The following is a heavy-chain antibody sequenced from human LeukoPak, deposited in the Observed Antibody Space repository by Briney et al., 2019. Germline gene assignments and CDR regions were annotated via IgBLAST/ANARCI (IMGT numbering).Heavy chain of an antibody. J-gene: IGHJ4*02. CDR2: IYPADSDT. V-gene: IGHV5-51*01. Sequence: GESLKISCQVSGYAFATNWIGWVRQMPGKGLEWMGIIYPADSDTRYSPSFQGQVTISADKSITTAYLQWSSLKASDTAMYYCARRRTSSGSRGYYFDYWGQGTLVTVSS. CDR3: ARRRTSSGSRGYYFDY. CDR1: GYAFATNW. D-gene: IGHD6-6*01.